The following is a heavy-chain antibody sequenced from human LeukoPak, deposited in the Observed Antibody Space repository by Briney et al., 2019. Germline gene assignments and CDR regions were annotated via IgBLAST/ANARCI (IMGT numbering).Heavy chain of an antibody. CDR3: ATTRQGNSRDFDY. V-gene: IGHV3-30*02. CDR1: GFTFNNYG. J-gene: IGHJ4*02. D-gene: IGHD5-18*01. Sequence: GGSLRLSCAASGFTFNNYGMHWVRQAPGKGLEWVAFIWYDGSNKFYADSVKGRFTISRDNSKNTLYLQMNSLRTDDSAVYYCATTRQGNSRDFDYWGQGTLVTVSS. CDR2: IWYDGSNK.